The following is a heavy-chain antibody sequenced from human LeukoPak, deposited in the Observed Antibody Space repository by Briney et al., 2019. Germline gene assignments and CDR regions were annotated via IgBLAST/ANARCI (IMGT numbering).Heavy chain of an antibody. Sequence: PGGSLRLSCAASGFTVSSNYMSWVRQAPGKGLEWVSVIYSGGSTYYADSVKGRFTISRDNSKNTLYLQMNSLRAEDTAVYYCARDFCGGDCYPDDAFDIWGQGTMVTVSS. V-gene: IGHV3-53*01. CDR1: GFTVSSNY. CDR2: IYSGGST. D-gene: IGHD2-21*02. J-gene: IGHJ3*02. CDR3: ARDFCGGDCYPDDAFDI.